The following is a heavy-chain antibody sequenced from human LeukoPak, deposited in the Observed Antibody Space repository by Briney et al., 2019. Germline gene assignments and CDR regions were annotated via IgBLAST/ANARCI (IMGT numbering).Heavy chain of an antibody. D-gene: IGHD3-22*01. V-gene: IGHV1-18*01. J-gene: IGHJ4*02. Sequence: ASVKVSCKASGYTFTSYGISWVRQAPGQGLEWMGWISAHNGNTNYAQKLQGRVTMTTDTSTSTAYMELRSLRSDDTAVYYCARGGYYDSSGYYSVLRYFDYWGQGTLVTVSS. CDR1: GYTFTSYG. CDR2: ISAHNGNT. CDR3: ARGGYYDSSGYYSVLRYFDY.